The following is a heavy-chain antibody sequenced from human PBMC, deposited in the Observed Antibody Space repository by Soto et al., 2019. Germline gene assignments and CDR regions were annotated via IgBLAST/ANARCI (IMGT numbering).Heavy chain of an antibody. V-gene: IGHV3-7*01. J-gene: IGHJ4*02. CDR2: IKQDGSEK. CDR1: GFTFSSYW. CDR3: ARGNIVATIQFDY. Sequence: GGSLRLSCAASGFTFSSYWMSWVRQAPGKGLEWVANIKQDGSEKYYVDSVKGRFTISRDNAKNSLYLQMNSLRAEDTAVYYCARGNIVATIQFDYWGQGTLVTVSS. D-gene: IGHD5-12*01.